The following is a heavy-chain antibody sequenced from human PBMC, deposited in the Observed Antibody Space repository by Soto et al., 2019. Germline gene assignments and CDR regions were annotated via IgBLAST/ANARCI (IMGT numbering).Heavy chain of an antibody. CDR3: VRGFNRYSSTPSGYSGFDY. CDR1: DASISSSY. J-gene: IGHJ4*02. Sequence: SETLSATCTVSDASISSSYWSWIRPPPGKGLEWIGYIFHSGSTNYNPSLKSRVTISVDTSKNQFSLNLSCMTTADTAVYFCVRGFNRYSSTPSGYSGFDYCALRTLVTVS. V-gene: IGHV4-59*01. D-gene: IGHD1-26*01. CDR2: IFHSGST.